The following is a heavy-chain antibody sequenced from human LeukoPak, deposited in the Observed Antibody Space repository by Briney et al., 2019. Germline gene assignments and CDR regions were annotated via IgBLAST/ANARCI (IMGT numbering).Heavy chain of an antibody. CDR2: INTNTGNP. V-gene: IGHV7-4-1*02. J-gene: IGHJ5*02. CDR1: GYTFTSYA. CDR3: AREEVITIFGVVIGGGRWFDP. D-gene: IGHD3-3*01. Sequence: ASVKVSCKASGYTFTSYAMNWVRQAPGQGREWMGWINTNTGNPTYAQGFTGRFVFSLDTSVSTAYLQISSLKAEDTAVYYCAREEVITIFGVVIGGGRWFDPWGQGTLVTVSS.